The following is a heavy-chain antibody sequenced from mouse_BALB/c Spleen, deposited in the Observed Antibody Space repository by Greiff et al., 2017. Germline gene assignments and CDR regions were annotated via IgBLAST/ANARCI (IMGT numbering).Heavy chain of an antibody. Sequence: QVQLLQSGPGLVKPGASVKMSCTASGYTFTDYGISWVQQSTGQGLEWIGEIYPGSGSTYYTEKFKGQSTLTADKSSNTANMQLSSLTSEDSAVYIGARWRDYGGFAYWGQGTLVTVSA. J-gene: IGHJ3*01. CDR3: ARWRDYGGFAY. V-gene: IGHV1-77*01. CDR2: IYPGSGST. CDR1: GYTFTDYG. D-gene: IGHD2-4*01.